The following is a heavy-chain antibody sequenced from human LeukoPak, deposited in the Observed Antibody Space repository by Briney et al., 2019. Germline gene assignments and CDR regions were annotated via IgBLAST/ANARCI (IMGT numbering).Heavy chain of an antibody. D-gene: IGHD2-8*02. CDR3: ATYRQVLLPFES. Sequence: GGSLRLSCAAPGFSFSNYGMNWVRQPPGKGLEWVSSIFPSGGEIHYADSVRGRFTISRDNSKSTLSLQMNSLRAEDTAIYYCATYRQVLLPFESWGQGTLVTVSS. CDR2: IFPSGGEI. J-gene: IGHJ4*02. CDR1: GFSFSNYG. V-gene: IGHV3-23*01.